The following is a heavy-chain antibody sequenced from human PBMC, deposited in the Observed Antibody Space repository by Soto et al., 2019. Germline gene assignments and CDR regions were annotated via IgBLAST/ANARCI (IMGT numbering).Heavy chain of an antibody. CDR3: VGVSQYSFGP. V-gene: IGHV4-59*01. CDR1: GGSITNYY. J-gene: IGHJ5*02. Sequence: TSETLSLTCTISGGSITNYYWSWIRQPPGKGLEWIGYIHYNGNINYNPALKSRVTISPDMSNKRFSLHLSSVTAADTAVYYCVGVSQYSFGPWGQGTLVTVSS. D-gene: IGHD2-15*01. CDR2: IHYNGNI.